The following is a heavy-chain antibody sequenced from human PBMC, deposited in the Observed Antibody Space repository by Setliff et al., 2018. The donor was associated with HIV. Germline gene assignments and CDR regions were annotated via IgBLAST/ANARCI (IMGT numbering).Heavy chain of an antibody. V-gene: IGHV3-7*01. CDR3: ASPYFVVY. CDR1: GDSINSGTYY. D-gene: IGHD2-21*01. Sequence: PSETLSLTCTVSGDSINSGTYYWSWIRQAPGKGLEWVANIKQDGREKYYVDSVKGRFTISRDNAKNSLYLQMNSLRAEDTAVYYCASPYFVVYWGQGTLVTVSS. J-gene: IGHJ4*02. CDR2: IKQDGREK.